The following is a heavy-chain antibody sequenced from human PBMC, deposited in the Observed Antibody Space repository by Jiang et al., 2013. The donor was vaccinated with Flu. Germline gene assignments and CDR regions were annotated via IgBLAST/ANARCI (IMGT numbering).Heavy chain of an antibody. CDR3: ARDRRVGGYNYGYYDY. Sequence: SGSGLVKPSETLSLTCTVSGGSISSFYWNWIRQPPGKGLEYIGYIYYSGSTNYNPSLKSRVTISVDTSKNQFSLKLSSVTAADTAMYYCARDRRVGGYNYGYYDYWGQGTLVTVSS. CDR1: GGSISSFY. V-gene: IGHV4-59*01. J-gene: IGHJ4*02. D-gene: IGHD5-18*01. CDR2: IYYSGST.